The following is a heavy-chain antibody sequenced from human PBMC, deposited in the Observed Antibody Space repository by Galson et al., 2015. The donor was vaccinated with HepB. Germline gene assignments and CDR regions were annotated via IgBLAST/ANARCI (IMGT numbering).Heavy chain of an antibody. Sequence: CAISGDSVSSNSAAWNWIRQSPSRGLEWLGRTYYRSKWYNDYAVSVKSRITINPDTSKNQFSLQLNSVTPEDTAVYYCARGEIPDWEGIYYYGMDVWGQGTTVTVSS. CDR1: GDSVSSNSAA. D-gene: IGHD3/OR15-3a*01. J-gene: IGHJ6*02. CDR2: TYYRSKWYN. V-gene: IGHV6-1*01. CDR3: ARGEIPDWEGIYYYGMDV.